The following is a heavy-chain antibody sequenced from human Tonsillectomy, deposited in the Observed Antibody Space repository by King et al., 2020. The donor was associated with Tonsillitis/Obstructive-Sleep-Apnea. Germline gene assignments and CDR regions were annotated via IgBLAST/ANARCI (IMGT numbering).Heavy chain of an antibody. CDR2: IYYSGNX. V-gene: IGHV4-59*08. CDR1: GGSISSYS. Sequence: QLQESGPGLVKPSETLSLTCTVSGGSISSYSWSWIRQPPGKGLEWIGYIYYSGNXDYNPSLKSRVTISVDTSKNQFSLKLSSVTAADTAVYYGVRRGRGGSGSRGYYYFDYWGQGTLVTVSS. CDR3: VRRGRGGSGSRGYYYFDY. D-gene: IGHD3-10*01. J-gene: IGHJ4*02.